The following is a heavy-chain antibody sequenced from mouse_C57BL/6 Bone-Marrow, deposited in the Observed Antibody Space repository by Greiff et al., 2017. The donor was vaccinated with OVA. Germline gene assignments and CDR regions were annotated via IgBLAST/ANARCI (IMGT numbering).Heavy chain of an antibody. CDR3: ARVGRPRYFDV. Sequence: QVQLQQPGAELVKPGASVKMSCKASGYTFTSYWITWVKQRPGQGLEWIGDIYPGSGSTNYNEKFKSKATLTVDTSSSTSYIQRSSLTSEDSAVYYCARVGRPRYFDVWGTGTTVTVSS. J-gene: IGHJ1*03. V-gene: IGHV1-55*01. CDR2: IYPGSGST. CDR1: GYTFTSYW. D-gene: IGHD1-1*02.